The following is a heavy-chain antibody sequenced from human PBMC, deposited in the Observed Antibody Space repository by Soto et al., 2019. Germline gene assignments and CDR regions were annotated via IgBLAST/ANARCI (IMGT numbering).Heavy chain of an antibody. V-gene: IGHV3-33*01. CDR1: GFTFSSYG. Sequence: GGSLRLSCAASGFTFSSYGMHWVRQTPGKGLEWVAVIWYDGSNKYYADSVKGRFTISRDNSKNTLYLQMNSLRAEDTAVYYCARDPGGGEDAFDIWGQGTMVTVSS. CDR3: ARDPGGGEDAFDI. J-gene: IGHJ3*02. CDR2: IWYDGSNK. D-gene: IGHD7-27*01.